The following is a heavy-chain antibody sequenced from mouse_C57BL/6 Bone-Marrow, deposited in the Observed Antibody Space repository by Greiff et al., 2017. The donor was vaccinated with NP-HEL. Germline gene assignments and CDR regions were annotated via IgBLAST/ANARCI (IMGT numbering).Heavy chain of an antibody. CDR2: ISSGSSTI. CDR3: ARNPYYYGSSYYAMDY. D-gene: IGHD1-1*01. V-gene: IGHV5-17*01. J-gene: IGHJ4*01. CDR1: GFTFSDYG. Sequence: EVQGVESGGGLVKPGGSLKLSCAASGFTFSDYGMHWVRQAPEKGLEWVAYISSGSSTIYYADTVKGRFTISRDNAKNTLFLQMTSLRSEDTAMYYCARNPYYYGSSYYAMDYWGQGTSVTVSS.